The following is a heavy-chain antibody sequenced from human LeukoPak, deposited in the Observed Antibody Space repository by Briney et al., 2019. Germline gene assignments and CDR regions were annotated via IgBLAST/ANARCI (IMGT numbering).Heavy chain of an antibody. CDR3: ARGDYDYVWGSYRPITY. V-gene: IGHV4-34*01. Sequence: SETLSLTCAVDGGSFSGYYWSWIRQPPGKGLEWIGEINHSGSTNYNPSLKSRVTISVDTSKNQFSLKLSSVTAADTAVYYCARGDYDYVWGSYRPITYWGQGTLVTVSS. CDR2: INHSGST. CDR1: GGSFSGYY. J-gene: IGHJ4*02. D-gene: IGHD3-16*02.